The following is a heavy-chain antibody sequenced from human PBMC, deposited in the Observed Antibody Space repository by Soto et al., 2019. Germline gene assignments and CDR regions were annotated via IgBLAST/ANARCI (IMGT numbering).Heavy chain of an antibody. Sequence: SETLSLTCSVSGASFTTTNYFWGWIRQPPGKGLEWIASAYYGGMTYYTPSFKSRVTMSVDTSKNQFSLKLSSVTAADTAVYYCAREGYSYGNTGNFDYWGQGTLVTVSS. J-gene: IGHJ4*02. D-gene: IGHD5-18*01. V-gene: IGHV4-39*07. CDR1: GASFTTTNYF. CDR2: AYYGGMT. CDR3: AREGYSYGNTGNFDY.